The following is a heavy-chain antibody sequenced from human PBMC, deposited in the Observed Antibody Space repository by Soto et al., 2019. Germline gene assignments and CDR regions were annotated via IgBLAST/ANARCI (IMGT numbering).Heavy chain of an antibody. Sequence: VSAMVSCKASGYTFTSYNMHWVRQAPGQGLEWMGITKPSGGSTSYAQVFQGRVTLTRDTSTSRVYMELSSLGSEDTAVYYCARPHYSWWSYYENSWGQGSLVTVSS. V-gene: IGHV1-46*01. CDR2: TKPSGGST. J-gene: IGHJ4*02. D-gene: IGHD3-10*01. CDR3: ARPHYSWWSYYENS. CDR1: GYTFTSYN.